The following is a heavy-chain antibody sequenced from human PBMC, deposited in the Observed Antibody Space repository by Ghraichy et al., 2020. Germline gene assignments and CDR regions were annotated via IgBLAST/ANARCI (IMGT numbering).Heavy chain of an antibody. CDR1: GFTFSSYA. CDR2: ISGSGGST. V-gene: IGHV3-23*01. D-gene: IGHD6-13*01. Sequence: LSLTCAASGFTFSSYAMSWVRQAPGKGLEWVSAISGSGGSTYYADSVKGRFTISRDNSKNTLYLQMNSLRAEDTAVYYCAKGAQQLVRVHFDYWAREPWSPSPQ. CDR3: AKGAQQLVRVHFDY. J-gene: IGHJ4*02.